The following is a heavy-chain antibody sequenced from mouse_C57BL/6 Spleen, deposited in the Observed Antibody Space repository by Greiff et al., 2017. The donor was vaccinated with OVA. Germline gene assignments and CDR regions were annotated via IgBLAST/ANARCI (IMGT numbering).Heavy chain of an antibody. CDR3: ARRGETCYFDY. V-gene: IGHV1-69*01. J-gene: IGHJ2*01. Sequence: VQLQQPGAELVMPGASVKLSCKASGYTFTSYWMHWVKQRPGQGLEWIGEIDPSDSYTNYNQKFKGQSTLTVDKSSSTAYMQLSSLTSEDSAVYYCARRGETCYFDYWGQGTTLTVSS. CDR2: IDPSDSYT. CDR1: GYTFTSYW.